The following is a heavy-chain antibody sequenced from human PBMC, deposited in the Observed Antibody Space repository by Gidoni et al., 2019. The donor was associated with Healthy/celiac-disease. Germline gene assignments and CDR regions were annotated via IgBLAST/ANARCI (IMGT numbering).Heavy chain of an antibody. CDR3: TRLDYGEGN. CDR1: GFTFSGSA. J-gene: IGHJ4*02. D-gene: IGHD4-17*01. CDR2: IRSKANSYAT. Sequence: EVQLVESGGGLVQPGGSLKLSCAASGFTFSGSAMHWVRQASGKGLEWVGRIRSKANSYATAYAASVKGRFTISRDDSKNTAYLQMNSLKTEDTAVYYCTRLDYGEGNWGQGTLVTVSS. V-gene: IGHV3-73*02.